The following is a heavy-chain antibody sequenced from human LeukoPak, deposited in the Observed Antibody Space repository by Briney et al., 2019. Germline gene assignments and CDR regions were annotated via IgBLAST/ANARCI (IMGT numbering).Heavy chain of an antibody. J-gene: IGHJ6*03. V-gene: IGHV1-69*01. CDR1: GGTFISYA. D-gene: IGHD2-15*01. CDR2: IIPIFGTA. Sequence: SVKVSCKASGGTFISYAISWVRQAPGQGLEWMGGIIPIFGTANYAQKFQGRVTITADESTSTAYMELSSLRSEDTAVYYCARSDRGHCSGGSCYREGYYYYMDVWGKGTTVTVSS. CDR3: ARSDRGHCSGGSCYREGYYYYMDV.